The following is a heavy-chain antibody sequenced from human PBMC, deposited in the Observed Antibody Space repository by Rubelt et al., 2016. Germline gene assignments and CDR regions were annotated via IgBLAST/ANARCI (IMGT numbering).Heavy chain of an antibody. Sequence: EDGGGVVQPGGSLRLSCAASGFTFSSYGMHWVRQAPGKGLEWVAVISYDGSNEYYADSVKGRFTISRDNSKNTLYLQMNSLRAEDTAVYYCAKDSYYDFWSAPVWFDPWGQGTLVTVSS. V-gene: IGHV3-30*18. CDR3: AKDSYYDFWSAPVWFDP. CDR2: ISYDGSNE. D-gene: IGHD3-3*01. J-gene: IGHJ5*02. CDR1: GFTFSSYG.